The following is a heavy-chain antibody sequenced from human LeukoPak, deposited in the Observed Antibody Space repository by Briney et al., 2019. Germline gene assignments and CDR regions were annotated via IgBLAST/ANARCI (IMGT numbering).Heavy chain of an antibody. CDR1: GFTFSSYA. CDR3: ANSRGHGSGNL. D-gene: IGHD3-10*01. J-gene: IGHJ5*02. V-gene: IGHV3-23*01. Sequence: GSLRLSCAASGFTFSSYAMSWVRQAPGKGLEWVSAISGSGGSTYYADSVKGRFTISRDNSKNTVYLQMDSLKAEDTAVYYCANSRGHGSGNLWGQGTLVTVSS. CDR2: ISGSGGST.